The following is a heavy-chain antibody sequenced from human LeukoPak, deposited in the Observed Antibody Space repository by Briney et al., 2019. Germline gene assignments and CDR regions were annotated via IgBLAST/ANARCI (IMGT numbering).Heavy chain of an antibody. CDR1: GYTFTGYY. Sequence: ASVKVSCKASGYTFTGYYMHWVRQAPGQGLEWMGWINPSSGGTNYAQKFQGRVTMTRDTSISTAYMELSRLRSDDTAVYYCARDQGYYDILTGYSQGWFDPWGQGTLVTVSS. CDR3: ARDQGYYDILTGYSQGWFDP. J-gene: IGHJ5*02. CDR2: INPSSGGT. V-gene: IGHV1-2*02. D-gene: IGHD3-9*01.